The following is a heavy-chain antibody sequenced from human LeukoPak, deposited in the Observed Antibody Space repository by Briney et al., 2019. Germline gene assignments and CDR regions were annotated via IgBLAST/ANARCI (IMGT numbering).Heavy chain of an antibody. CDR2: ISAYDGNT. D-gene: IGHD1-26*01. Sequence: ASVKVSCKASGYTFVNFGITWVRQAPGQGLEWMGWISAYDGNTNYAQNLQGRVTMTTDTSTSTAYMELRSLRSDDTAVCYCARDFLVGAPTSDAFDIWGQGTVVTVSS. CDR1: GYTFVNFG. J-gene: IGHJ3*02. CDR3: ARDFLVGAPTSDAFDI. V-gene: IGHV1-18*01.